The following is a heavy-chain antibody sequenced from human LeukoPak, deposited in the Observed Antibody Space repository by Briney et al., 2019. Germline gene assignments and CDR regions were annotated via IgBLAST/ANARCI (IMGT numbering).Heavy chain of an antibody. V-gene: IGHV3-23*01. Sequence: WIREPPGKGVDWVSGSSSNRGSAYYATSVKGRFTMSRDNSKNTLSLQMNSLRAEDTAVFYCAKDKAIGYCSGGTCSYFDYWGQGTLVTVSS. J-gene: IGHJ4*02. CDR3: AKDKAIGYCSGGTCSYFDY. D-gene: IGHD2-15*01. CDR2: SSSNRGSA.